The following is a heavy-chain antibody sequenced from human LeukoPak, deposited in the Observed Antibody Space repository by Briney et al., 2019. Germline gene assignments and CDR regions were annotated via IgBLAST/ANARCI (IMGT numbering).Heavy chain of an antibody. CDR2: INPNSGGT. Sequence: ASVKVSCKASGYTFTGYYMHWVRQAPGQGLEWMGWINPNSGGTNYAQKFQGRVTMTRDTSISTAYMELSRLRSDDTAVYYCAREAVWYGSGRGQAPDYYFDYWGQGTLVTVSS. D-gene: IGHD3-10*01. CDR3: AREAVWYGSGRGQAPDYYFDY. J-gene: IGHJ4*02. CDR1: GYTFTGYY. V-gene: IGHV1-2*02.